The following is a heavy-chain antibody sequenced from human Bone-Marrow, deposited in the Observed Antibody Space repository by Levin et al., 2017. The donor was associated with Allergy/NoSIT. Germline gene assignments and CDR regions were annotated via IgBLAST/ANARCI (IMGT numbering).Heavy chain of an antibody. Sequence: EASVKVSCAASGFTFSAYTMNWVRQAPGKGLEWVSYISTTGSSIYYTDSVKGRFTISRDNAKNSLYLQMNSLRAEDTAVYYCARDKVSYNWKSPDYWGQGTLVTVSS. CDR1: GFTFSAYT. J-gene: IGHJ4*02. V-gene: IGHV3-21*01. D-gene: IGHD1-20*01. CDR3: ARDKVSYNWKSPDY. CDR2: ISTTGSSI.